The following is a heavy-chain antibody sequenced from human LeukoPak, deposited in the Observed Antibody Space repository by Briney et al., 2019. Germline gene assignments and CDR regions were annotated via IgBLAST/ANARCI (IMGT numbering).Heavy chain of an antibody. CDR1: GGSFSGYY. J-gene: IGHJ5*02. V-gene: IGHV4-34*01. CDR2: INHSGST. Sequence: SETLSLTCAVYGGSFSGYYWSWIRQPPGKGLEWIGEINHSGSTNYNPSLKSRVTISVDTSKNQFSLKLSSVTAADTAVYYCAGWNYYDSSGYSWFDPWGQGTLVTVSS. CDR3: AGWNYYDSSGYSWFDP. D-gene: IGHD3-22*01.